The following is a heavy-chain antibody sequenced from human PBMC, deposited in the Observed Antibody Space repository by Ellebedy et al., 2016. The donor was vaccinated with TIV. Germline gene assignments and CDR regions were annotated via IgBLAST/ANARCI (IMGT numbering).Heavy chain of an antibody. V-gene: IGHV4-34*01. CDR3: ARDRRGLDY. J-gene: IGHJ4*02. CDR2: INHSGST. D-gene: IGHD2-21*01. CDR1: GGSFSGYY. Sequence: MPSETLSLTCAVYGGSFSGYYWSWIRQPPGKGLEWIGEINHSGSTNYNPSLKSRVTISVDKSKNQFSLKLSSVTAADTAVYYCARDRRGLDYWGQGTLVTVSS.